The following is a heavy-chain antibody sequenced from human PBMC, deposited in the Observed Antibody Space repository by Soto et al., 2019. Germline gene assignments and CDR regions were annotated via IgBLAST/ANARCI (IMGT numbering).Heavy chain of an antibody. CDR2: IYSGGYT. D-gene: IGHD2-21*02. V-gene: IGHV3-53*01. CDR1: GFTVSNNY. Sequence: GGSLRLSCAVSGFTVSNNYMSWVRQAPGKGLEGVSVIYSGGYTAYGDSVKGRFTISTDKSTNTLYLQMSSLRAEDTAIYYCAKDDPGDFYSYYGLDVWGQGTTVTVSS. J-gene: IGHJ6*02. CDR3: AKDDPGDFYSYYGLDV.